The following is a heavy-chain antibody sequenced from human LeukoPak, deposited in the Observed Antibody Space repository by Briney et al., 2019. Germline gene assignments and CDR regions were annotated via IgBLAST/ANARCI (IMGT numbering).Heavy chain of an antibody. V-gene: IGHV3-23*01. CDR2: ITSSGVST. Sequence: GGSLRLSCAASGFTFSSYGMSWVRQAPGKGLEWVSSITSSGVSTYYADSVKGRFTISRDNSKNTLFLRVNSLRAEDAAVYYCARCGYSYGCDYWGQGTLVTVSS. CDR3: ARCGYSYGCDY. J-gene: IGHJ4*02. CDR1: GFTFSSYG. D-gene: IGHD5-18*01.